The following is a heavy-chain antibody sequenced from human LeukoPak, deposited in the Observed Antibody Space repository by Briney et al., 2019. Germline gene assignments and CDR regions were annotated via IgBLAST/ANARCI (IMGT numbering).Heavy chain of an antibody. D-gene: IGHD3-10*01. CDR2: LYWNDEK. J-gene: IGHJ4*02. CDR3: SHKSVRGVVFDY. V-gene: IGHV2-5*01. CDR1: GFSVTTSGVG. Sequence: SGPTLVNPTQTLTLTCTFSGFSVTTSGVGVGWIRQPPGKALECLALLYWNDEKRYGPSLKSRLTITKDTAKNQVVLTMTNMDPVDTATYYCSHKSVRGVVFDYWGQGALVTVSS.